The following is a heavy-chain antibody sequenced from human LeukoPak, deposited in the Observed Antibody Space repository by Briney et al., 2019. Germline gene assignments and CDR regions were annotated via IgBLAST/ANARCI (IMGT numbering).Heavy chain of an antibody. CDR2: IVYRGGSI. Sequence: GALRLSCAASGITFSNYAMSWVRQAPGKGLEWVSIIVYRGGSIYYAYSVKGRFTISRDNSKNTLSLQMNSLRPEDTAVYYCAKSWGSTRPYYNYMVVWGKGTTVTVSS. CDR1: GITFSNYA. D-gene: IGHD1-26*01. V-gene: IGHV3-23*01. CDR3: AKSWGSTRPYYNYMVV. J-gene: IGHJ6*03.